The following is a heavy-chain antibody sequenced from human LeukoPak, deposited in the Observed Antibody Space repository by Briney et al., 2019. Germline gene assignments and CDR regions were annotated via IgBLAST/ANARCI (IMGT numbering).Heavy chain of an antibody. D-gene: IGHD3-16*01. CDR1: GFTFSRYW. V-gene: IGHV3-74*01. Sequence: GGSLRLSCAASGFTFSRYWMHWVRQAPGKGLVWVSRLNSDGSSTTYADSVKGRFTISRDNAKNTLYLQMNGLRAEDPAVYYCVRGGGYYFDYWGQGTLVTVSS. J-gene: IGHJ4*02. CDR3: VRGGGYYFDY. CDR2: LNSDGSST.